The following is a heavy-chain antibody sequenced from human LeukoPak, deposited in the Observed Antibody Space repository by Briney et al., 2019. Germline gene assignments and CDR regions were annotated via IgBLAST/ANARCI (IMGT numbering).Heavy chain of an antibody. J-gene: IGHJ4*02. D-gene: IGHD3-9*01. V-gene: IGHV4-30-2*01. CDR1: GGSISSGGYY. CDR3: ARVNYDILTGYPFDY. Sequence: SQTLSLTCTVSGGSISSGGYYWSWIRQPPGKGLEWIGYIYHSGSTYYNPSLKSRVTISVDRSKNQFSLKLSSVTAADTAVYYCARVNYDILTGYPFDYWGQGTLVTVSS. CDR2: IYHSGST.